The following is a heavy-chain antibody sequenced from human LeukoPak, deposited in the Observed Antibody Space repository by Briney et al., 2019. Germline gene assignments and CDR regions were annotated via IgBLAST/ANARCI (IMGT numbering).Heavy chain of an antibody. V-gene: IGHV3-23*01. CDR3: AKGGRSTTPGY. CDR2: ISAGGGST. D-gene: IGHD2/OR15-2a*01. J-gene: IGHJ4*02. Sequence: PGGSLRLSCVISGFTFSSSAMSWVRQAPGRGLEWVSSISAGGGSTYHTDSVKGRFTISRDNSRNMLYLQMNSLRAEDTAVYYCAKGGRSTTPGYWGQGTLVTVSS. CDR1: GFTFSSSA.